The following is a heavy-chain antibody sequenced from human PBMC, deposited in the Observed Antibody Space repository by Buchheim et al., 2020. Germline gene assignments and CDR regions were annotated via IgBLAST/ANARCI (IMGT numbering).Heavy chain of an antibody. J-gene: IGHJ5*02. CDR1: GFTFSSYW. CDR3: ARSDCSGGSCYSWADWFDP. V-gene: IGHV3-7*01. D-gene: IGHD2-15*01. CDR2: IKQDESEK. Sequence: EVQLVESGGGLVQPGGSLRLSCAASGFTFSSYWMSWVRQAPGKGLEWVSNIKQDESEKYYADSVKGRFTISRDNAKNSLYLQMNSLRAEDTAVYYCARSDCSGGSCYSWADWFDPWGQGTL.